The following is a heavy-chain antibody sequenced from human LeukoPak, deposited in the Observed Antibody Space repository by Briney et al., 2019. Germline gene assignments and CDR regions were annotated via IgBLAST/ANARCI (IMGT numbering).Heavy chain of an antibody. V-gene: IGHV3-21*01. CDR2: MRSNCSGI. CDR1: GFSFTRYR. J-gene: IGHJ3*02. D-gene: IGHD1-14*01. Sequence: GGSLTLSCTVSGFSFTRYRKNWVRQAPAKGREWVSSMRSNCSGINYAESVKGRFTISRDNAKNSLYLQMNSLRSEDTAMYYCTRDLDHYNDDFDIWGQGTRVIVSS. CDR3: TRDLDHYNDDFDI.